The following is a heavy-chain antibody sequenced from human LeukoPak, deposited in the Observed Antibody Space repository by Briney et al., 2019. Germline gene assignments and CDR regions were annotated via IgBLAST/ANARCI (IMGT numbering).Heavy chain of an antibody. D-gene: IGHD6-19*01. Sequence: GGSLGLSCAASGFTFSSFAMNWVRQAPGKGLEWVSYISSSGSTIYYADFVKGRFTISRDNAKNSLFLQMNSLRAEDTAIYYCARDRSGWYYFDYWGQGSQVTVSS. CDR1: GFTFSSFA. J-gene: IGHJ4*02. CDR2: ISSSGSTI. CDR3: ARDRSGWYYFDY. V-gene: IGHV3-48*03.